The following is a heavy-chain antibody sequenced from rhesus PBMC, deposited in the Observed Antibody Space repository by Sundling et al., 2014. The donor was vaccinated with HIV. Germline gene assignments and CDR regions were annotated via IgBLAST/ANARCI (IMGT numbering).Heavy chain of an antibody. V-gene: IGHV4-99*02. CDR3: AREGLNGVDS. CDR2: ISGSSGST. Sequence: QVKLQQWGEGLVKPSETLSLTCAVSGYSISSGYYWGWIRQPPGKGLEYIGYISGSSGSTYYNPSLKSRVTISTDTSKNQVSLKVTSVTAADTAVYFCAREGLNGVDSWGQGVVVTVSS. J-gene: IGHJ6*01. CDR1: GYSISSGYY.